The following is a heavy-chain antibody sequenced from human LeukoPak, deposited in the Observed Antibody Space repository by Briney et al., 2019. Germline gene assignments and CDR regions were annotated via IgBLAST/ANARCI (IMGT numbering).Heavy chain of an antibody. V-gene: IGHV3-48*01. J-gene: IGHJ3*02. CDR1: GFTFSSYS. D-gene: IGHD6-19*01. CDR2: ISSSSSTI. Sequence: GGSLRLSCAASGFTFSSYSMNWVRQAPGKGLEWVSYISSSSSTIYCADSVKGRFTISRDNAKNSLYLQMNSLRAEDTAVYYCARDSPKQWLVTDAFDIWGQGTMVTVSP. CDR3: ARDSPKQWLVTDAFDI.